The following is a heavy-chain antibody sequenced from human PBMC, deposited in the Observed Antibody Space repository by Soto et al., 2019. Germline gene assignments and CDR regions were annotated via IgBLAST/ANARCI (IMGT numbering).Heavy chain of an antibody. CDR3: ARLYEGFYYGSGSYYTTPYMDV. V-gene: IGHV3-11*01. J-gene: IGHJ6*03. Sequence: GGSLRLSCAASGFTFSDYYMSWIRQAPGKGLEWVSYISSSGSTIYYADSVKGRFTISRDNAKNSLYLQMNSLRAEDTAVYYCARLYEGFYYGSGSYYTTPYMDVWGKGTTVTVSS. CDR1: GFTFSDYY. CDR2: ISSSGSTI. D-gene: IGHD3-10*01.